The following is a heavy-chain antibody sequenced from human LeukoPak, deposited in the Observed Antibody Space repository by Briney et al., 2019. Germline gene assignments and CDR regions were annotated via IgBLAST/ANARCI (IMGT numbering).Heavy chain of an antibody. D-gene: IGHD1-1*01. Sequence: PSETLSLTCAVSGGSISSGGYSWSWIRQPPGKGLEWIGYIYYSGSTYYNPSLKSRVTISVDTSKNQFSLKLSSVTAADTAVYYCASRNWKDDYWGQGTLVTVSS. V-gene: IGHV4-31*11. CDR2: IYYSGST. CDR3: ASRNWKDDY. CDR1: GGSISSGGYS. J-gene: IGHJ4*02.